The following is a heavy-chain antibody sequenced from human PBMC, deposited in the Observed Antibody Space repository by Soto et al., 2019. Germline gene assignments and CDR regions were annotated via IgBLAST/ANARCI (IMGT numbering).Heavy chain of an antibody. CDR2: IYYSGST. Sequence: QVQLQESGPGLVKPSQTLSLTCTVSGGSISSGDYYWSWIRQPPGKGLEWIGYIYYSGSTYYNPSLKNRVTISVDTSRTQFSLKLCSVTAADTAVYYCAREPRGTYYYDNSAYVSWGQGTXVXXSS. CDR3: AREPRGTYYYDNSAYVS. CDR1: GGSISSGDYY. J-gene: IGHJ5*02. V-gene: IGHV4-30-4*01. D-gene: IGHD3-22*01.